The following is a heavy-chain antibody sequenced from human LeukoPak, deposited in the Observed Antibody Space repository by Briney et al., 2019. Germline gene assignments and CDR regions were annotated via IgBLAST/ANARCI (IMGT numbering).Heavy chain of an antibody. V-gene: IGHV3-48*03. CDR2: ISSSGSTI. D-gene: IGHD5-18*01. Sequence: GGPPRLSYAQPGVNFDNYEMIGLGEGPMNRQKRVSYISSSGSTIYYADSVKGRFTISRDNAKNSLYLQMNSLRAEDTAVYYCASPDTAMAYYYGMDVWGQGTTVTVSS. J-gene: IGHJ6*02. CDR1: GVNFDNYE. CDR3: ASPDTAMAYYYGMDV.